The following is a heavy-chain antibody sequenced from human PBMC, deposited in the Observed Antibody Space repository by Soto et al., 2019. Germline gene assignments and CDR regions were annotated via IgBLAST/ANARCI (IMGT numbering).Heavy chain of an antibody. CDR2: IYWNDDT. J-gene: IGHJ4*02. V-gene: IGHV2-5*01. CDR3: AHVAVNTLFDGY. D-gene: IGHD4-17*01. CDR1: GFSLSTSGVG. Sequence: QITLKESGPTLVKPTQTLTLTCTFSGFSLSTSGVGVGWIRQPPGKALEWLALIYWNDDTRYSPSLKSRLTIPKDDSKNRVVPTMTAMDPVETTTYYCAHVAVNTLFDGYSCEGTLVTVSS.